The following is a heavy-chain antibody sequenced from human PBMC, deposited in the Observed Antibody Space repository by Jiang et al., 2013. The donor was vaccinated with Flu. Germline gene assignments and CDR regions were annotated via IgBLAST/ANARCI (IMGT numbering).Heavy chain of an antibody. Sequence: QLVESGGGLVQPGRSLRLSCAASGFTFDDYAMHWVRQAPGKGLEWVSGISWNSGSIGYADSVKGRFTISRDNAKNSLYLQMNSLRAEDTALYYCAKDITPGRKLLWFGELGGSVDYWGQGTLVTVSS. V-gene: IGHV3-9*01. D-gene: IGHD3-10*01. CDR3: AKDITPGRKLLWFGELGGSVDY. J-gene: IGHJ4*02. CDR2: ISWNSGSI. CDR1: GFTFDDYA.